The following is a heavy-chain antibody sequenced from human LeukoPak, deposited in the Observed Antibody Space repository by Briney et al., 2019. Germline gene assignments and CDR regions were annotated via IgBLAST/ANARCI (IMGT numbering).Heavy chain of an antibody. J-gene: IGHJ5*02. CDR1: GGSFSSGSYY. CDR2: IYYSGSI. CDR3: ARDGYHFDSSGYT. V-gene: IGHV4-61*01. D-gene: IGHD3-22*01. Sequence: SETLSLTCTVSGGSFSSGSYYWSWIRQPPGKGLEWIGYIYYSGSINYNPSLKSRVTISVDTSKNQFSLKLYSATAADTAVYYCARDGYHFDSSGYTWGQGALVTVSS.